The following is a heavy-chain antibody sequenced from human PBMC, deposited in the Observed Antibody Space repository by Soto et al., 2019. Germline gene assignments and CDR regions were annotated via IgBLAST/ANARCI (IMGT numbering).Heavy chain of an antibody. D-gene: IGHD3-3*01. V-gene: IGHV3-72*01. CDR1: GFTFTDHY. Sequence: EDPLVESGGDLVRPGGSLTLSCVGSGFTFTDHYMEWVRQAPGKGLEWIARSRNKAKSYTTDYAASVKGRFAISRDLSKNSLYLQMNNLKIEDTAVYYFSRLEGGWGQGTLVTVSS. J-gene: IGHJ4*02. CDR3: SRLEGG. CDR2: SRNKAKSYTT.